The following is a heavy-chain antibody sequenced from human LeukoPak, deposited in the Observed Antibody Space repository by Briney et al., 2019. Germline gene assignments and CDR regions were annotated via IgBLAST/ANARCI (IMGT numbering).Heavy chain of an antibody. V-gene: IGHV3-48*03. J-gene: IGHJ4*02. CDR2: ISSSGSTI. CDR3: ARGLGIAPLDY. Sequence: PGGSLRLSCAASGFTFSSYEMNWVRQAPGKGLEWVSYISSSGSTIYYADSVKGRFIISRDNAKNSLYLQMNSLRAEDTAVYYCARGLGIAPLDYWGQGTLVTVSS. CDR1: GFTFSSYE. D-gene: IGHD7-27*01.